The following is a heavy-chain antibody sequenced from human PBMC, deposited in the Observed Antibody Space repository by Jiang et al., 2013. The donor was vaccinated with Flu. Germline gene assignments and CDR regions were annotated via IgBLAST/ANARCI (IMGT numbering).Heavy chain of an antibody. CDR3: AKAPSIQMTTVTTRYMDV. J-gene: IGHJ6*03. CDR2: ISSSGSTI. V-gene: IGHV3-11*01. D-gene: IGHD4-17*01. Sequence: QLLESGGGLVKPGGSLRLSCAASGFTFSDYYMSWIRQAPGKGLEWVSYISSSGSTIYYADSVKGQFTISRDNSKNTLYLQMNSLRAEDTAVYYCAKAPSIQMTTVTTRYMDVWGKGTTVTVSS. CDR1: GFTFSDYY.